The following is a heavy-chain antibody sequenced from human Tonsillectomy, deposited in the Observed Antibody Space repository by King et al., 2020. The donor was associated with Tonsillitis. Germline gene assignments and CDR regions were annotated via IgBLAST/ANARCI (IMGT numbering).Heavy chain of an antibody. CDR2: IYYSGST. CDR3: ARGRITMIDKDYYYYMDV. V-gene: IGHV4-59*01. Sequence: VQLQESGPGLVKPSETLSLTCTVSGGSISSFHWTWIRQPPGKGLEWIGYIYYSGSTNYNPSLKSRVTMPVDTSKNQFSLKLSSVTAADTAVYYCARGRITMIDKDYYYYMDVWGKGTTVTVSS. CDR1: GGSISSFH. J-gene: IGHJ6*03. D-gene: IGHD3-22*01.